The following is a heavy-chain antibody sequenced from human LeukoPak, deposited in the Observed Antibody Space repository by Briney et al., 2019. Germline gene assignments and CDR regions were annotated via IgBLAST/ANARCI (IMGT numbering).Heavy chain of an antibody. CDR2: IKTDGSEK. Sequence: GGSLRLSCEGSGFTFSNYWMGWVRQAPGKGLQWVANIKTDGSEKYYVDSVKGRFTISRDNAKNSLYLQMNSLRAEDTAVYYCARDFFPIVDSSWYEIGYWGQGTLVTVSS. D-gene: IGHD6-13*01. V-gene: IGHV3-7*01. CDR1: GFTFSNYW. CDR3: ARDFFPIVDSSWYEIGY. J-gene: IGHJ4*02.